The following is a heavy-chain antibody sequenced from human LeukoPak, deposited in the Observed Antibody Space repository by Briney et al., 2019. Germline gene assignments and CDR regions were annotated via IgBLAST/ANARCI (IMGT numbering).Heavy chain of an antibody. Sequence: GGSLRLSCAASGFTFSSYGMHWVRQAPGKGLEWVANIKQDGSEKYYVDSVKGRFTISRDNAKNSLYLQMNSLRAEDTAVYYCARDPPYYDYVWGSYRPVGYWGQGTLVTVSS. D-gene: IGHD3-16*02. CDR2: IKQDGSEK. V-gene: IGHV3-7*01. CDR1: GFTFSSYG. CDR3: ARDPPYYDYVWGSYRPVGY. J-gene: IGHJ4*02.